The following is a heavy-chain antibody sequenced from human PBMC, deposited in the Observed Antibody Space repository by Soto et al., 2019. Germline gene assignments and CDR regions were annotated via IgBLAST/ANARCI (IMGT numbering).Heavy chain of an antibody. CDR1: GDSIRYGGDA. D-gene: IGHD5-12*01. CDR2: ISHLENT. J-gene: IGHJ4*02. Sequence: SETLYLTCTVRGDSIRYGGDAWSWVRQSPGRGLEWIGYISHLENTYFHPSFKSRLTMSIDRTRNQFSLNLSSVTAADMAVYFCARGGGYDPFDSWGQGILVTVSS. CDR3: ARGGGYDPFDS. V-gene: IGHV4-30-2*06.